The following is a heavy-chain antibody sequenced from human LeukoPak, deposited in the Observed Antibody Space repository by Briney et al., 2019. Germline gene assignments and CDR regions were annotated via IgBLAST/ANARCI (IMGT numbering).Heavy chain of an antibody. D-gene: IGHD6-13*01. V-gene: IGHV4-59*01. CDR2: IYYSGST. CDR1: GGSISSYY. CDR3: ARGRGSSSWYVYLD. Sequence: SETLSLTCTVSGGSISSYYWSWIRQPPGKGLEWIGYIYYSGSTNYNPSLKSRVTISVDTSKNQFSLKLSSVTAADTAVYYCARGRGSSSWYVYLDWGQGTLVTVSS. J-gene: IGHJ4*02.